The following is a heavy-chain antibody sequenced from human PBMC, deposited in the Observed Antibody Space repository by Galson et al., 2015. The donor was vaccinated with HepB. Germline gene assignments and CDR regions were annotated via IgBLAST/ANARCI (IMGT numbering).Heavy chain of an antibody. D-gene: IGHD2-15*01. CDR1: GFIFSSYG. CDR2: ISYDGINK. Sequence: SLRLSCAASGFIFSSYGMHWVRQAPGKGLEWVAVISYDGINKYYADSVKGRFTISRDNSKNTLYLQMNSLRAEDTAVYYCATTMRYTGRWFGGAFDIWGQGTMVTVSS. V-gene: IGHV3-30*03. J-gene: IGHJ3*02. CDR3: ATTMRYTGRWFGGAFDI.